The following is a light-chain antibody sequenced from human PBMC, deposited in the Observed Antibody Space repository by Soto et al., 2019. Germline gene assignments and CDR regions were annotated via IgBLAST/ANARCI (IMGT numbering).Light chain of an antibody. CDR2: GAS. J-gene: IGKJ1*01. Sequence: DIQMTQSPSTLSGSVGDRVTITCRASLNIGDSLSWFQQKAGKPPTQLIYGASALQSGVPSRFSGSGSGTEFTLTISSLQPDDFATYYCQHYNSYSEAFGQGTKVDIK. CDR1: LNIGDS. V-gene: IGKV1-5*01. CDR3: QHYNSYSEA.